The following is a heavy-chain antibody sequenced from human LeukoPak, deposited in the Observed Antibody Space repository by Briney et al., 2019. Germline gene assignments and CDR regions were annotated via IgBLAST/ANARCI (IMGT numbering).Heavy chain of an antibody. CDR1: GFIFSDYT. CDR2: FTAYGGT. V-gene: IGHV3-23*01. J-gene: IGHJ5*02. Sequence: AGGSLRLSCAASGFIFSDYTMMWVRRAPGKGLQWVATFTAYGGTYYAASVKGWFAISRDNSRDTVSLYMNSLRVEDTAMYYCAKGSTGGKVDWFDPWGPGTLVTVSS. D-gene: IGHD4-23*01. CDR3: AKGSTGGKVDWFDP.